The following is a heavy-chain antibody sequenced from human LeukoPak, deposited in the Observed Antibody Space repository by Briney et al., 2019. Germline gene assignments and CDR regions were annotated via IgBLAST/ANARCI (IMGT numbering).Heavy chain of an antibody. CDR3: ATAPPPRRGVFDH. Sequence: SETLSLTCAVYGGSLSGYYWSWIRQPPGKGLEWIGYIDYTGGTSYYPSLKSRVTISMDTSKNHFSLKLSSVTAADTAVYYCATAPPPRRGVFDHWGQGTLVTVSS. CDR2: IDYTGGT. D-gene: IGHD2-8*01. J-gene: IGHJ4*02. CDR1: GGSLSGYY. V-gene: IGHV4-30-4*01.